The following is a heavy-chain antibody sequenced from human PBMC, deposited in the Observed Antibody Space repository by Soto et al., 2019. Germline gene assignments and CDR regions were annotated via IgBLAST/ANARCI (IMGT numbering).Heavy chain of an antibody. CDR3: ARVTQGDAFDI. Sequence: KPSETLSLTCTVSGGSISSGGYYWSWIRQPPGKGLEWIGYIYYSGSTYYNPSLKSRVTISVDTSKNQFSLKLSSVTAADTAVYYCARVTQGDAFDIWGQGTMVTVSS. CDR1: GGSISSGGYY. J-gene: IGHJ3*02. V-gene: IGHV4-30-4*01. CDR2: IYYSGST.